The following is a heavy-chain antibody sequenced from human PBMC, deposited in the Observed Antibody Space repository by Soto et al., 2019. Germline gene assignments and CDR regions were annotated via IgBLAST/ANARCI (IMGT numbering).Heavy chain of an antibody. Sequence: SETLSLTCTVSGGSISSGGYYWSWIRQHPGKGLEWIGYIYYSGSTYYNPSLKSRVTISVDTSKNQFSLKLSSVTAADTAVYYCARGEVVSSSWYFDYWGQGTLVTVSS. CDR1: GGSISSGGYY. J-gene: IGHJ4*02. CDR2: IYYSGST. D-gene: IGHD6-13*01. V-gene: IGHV4-31*03. CDR3: ARGEVVSSSWYFDY.